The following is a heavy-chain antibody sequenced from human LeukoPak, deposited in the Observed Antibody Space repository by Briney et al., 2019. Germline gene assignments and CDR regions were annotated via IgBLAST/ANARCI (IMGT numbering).Heavy chain of an antibody. J-gene: IGHJ4*02. CDR3: TRFEYSSSQ. Sequence: PGGSLRLPCAASGFTFSGSAMHWVRQASGKGLEWVGRIRSKANSYATAYAASVKGRFTISRDDSKNTAYLQMNSLKTEDTAVYYCTRFEYSSSQGGRGTLVTVSS. CDR2: IRSKANSYAT. D-gene: IGHD6-6*01. CDR1: GFTFSGSA. V-gene: IGHV3-73*01.